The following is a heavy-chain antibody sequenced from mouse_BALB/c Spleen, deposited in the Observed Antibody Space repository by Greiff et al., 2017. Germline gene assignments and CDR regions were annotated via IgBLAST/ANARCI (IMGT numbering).Heavy chain of an antibody. V-gene: IGHV1S81*02. J-gene: IGHJ4*01. CDR1: GYTFTSYY. Sequence: QVQLKESGPELVKPGASVKMSCKASGYTFTSYYMYWVKQRPGQGLEWIGEINPSNGGTNFNEKFKSKATLTVDKSSSTAYMQLSSLTSEDSAVYYCTRRGNYYYAMDYWGQGTSVTVSS. D-gene: IGHD2-1*01. CDR2: INPSNGGT. CDR3: TRRGNYYYAMDY.